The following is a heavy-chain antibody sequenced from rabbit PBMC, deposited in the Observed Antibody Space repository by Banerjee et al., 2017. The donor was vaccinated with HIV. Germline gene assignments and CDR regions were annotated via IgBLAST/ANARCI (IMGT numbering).Heavy chain of an antibody. CDR1: GFDFSSNS. Sequence: QSLEESGGDLVKPGASLTLTCKASGFDFSSNSMCWVRQAPGKGLEWIACIYTGSSGSNYYASWAKGRFTISKTSSTTVTLQMTSLTAADTATYSCARTDDSSGWTRLDLWGPGTLVTVS. J-gene: IGHJ3*01. CDR2: IYTGSSGSN. CDR3: ARTDDSSGWTRLDL. V-gene: IGHV1S40*01. D-gene: IGHD4-1*01.